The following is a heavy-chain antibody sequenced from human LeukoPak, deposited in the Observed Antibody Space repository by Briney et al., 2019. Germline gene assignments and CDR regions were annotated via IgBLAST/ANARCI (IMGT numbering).Heavy chain of an antibody. CDR3: ARASPLYDFWSGYYSSFDY. Sequence: GGSLRLSCAASGFTFSSYSMNWVRQAPGKGLEWVSYISSSSSTIYYADSVKGRFTISRDNAKNSLHLQMNSLRAEDTAVYYCARASPLYDFWSGYYSSFDYWGQGTLATVSS. CDR1: GFTFSSYS. V-gene: IGHV3-48*01. CDR2: ISSSSSTI. J-gene: IGHJ4*02. D-gene: IGHD3-3*01.